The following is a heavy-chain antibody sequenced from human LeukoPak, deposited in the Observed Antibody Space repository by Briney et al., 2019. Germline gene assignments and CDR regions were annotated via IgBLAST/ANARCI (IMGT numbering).Heavy chain of an antibody. V-gene: IGHV4-59*12. Sequence: SETLSLTCTVSGGSISSYYWNWIRQPPGKGLEWIGYIYYSGSTYYNPSLKSRVTISVDTSKNQFSLKLSSVTAADTAVYYCARDGFTYYYGMDVWGQGTTVTVSS. J-gene: IGHJ6*02. CDR1: GGSISSYY. D-gene: IGHD5-12*01. CDR3: ARDGFTYYYGMDV. CDR2: IYYSGST.